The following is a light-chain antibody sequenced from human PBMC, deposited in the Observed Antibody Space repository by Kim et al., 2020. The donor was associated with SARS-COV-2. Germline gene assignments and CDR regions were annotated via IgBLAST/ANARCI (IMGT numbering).Light chain of an antibody. CDR1: QSVTYK. J-gene: IGKJ1*01. CDR3: QQYDDWPTT. Sequence: VSPGERATHSCRARQSVTYKVAWYQRKPGQAPRLLSYGASSRAAGIPATFSGSGSGTEFTLTITSLQSEDSAVYYCQQYDDWPTTFGQGTKVDIK. V-gene: IGKV3-15*01. CDR2: GAS.